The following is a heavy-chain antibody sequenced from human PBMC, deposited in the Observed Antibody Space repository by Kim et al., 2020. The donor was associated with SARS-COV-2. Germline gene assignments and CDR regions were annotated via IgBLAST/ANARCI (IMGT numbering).Heavy chain of an antibody. J-gene: IGHJ6*02. V-gene: IGHV3-23*01. CDR1: GFTPGSYA. CDR2: ISASGGRT. CDR3: AKVPAADIAYYYYGMDV. D-gene: IGHD6-13*01. Sequence: GGSLRLSCAAPGFTPGSYARNWVRQAPGKGLEWVSGISASGGRTYYADSVKGRFTISRDNAKNTVYLQMNSLRAEDTAVYYCAKVPAADIAYYYYGMDVWGQGTTVTVSS.